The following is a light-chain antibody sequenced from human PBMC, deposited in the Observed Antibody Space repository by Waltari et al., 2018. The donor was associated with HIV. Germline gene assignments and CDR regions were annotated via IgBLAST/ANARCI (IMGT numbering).Light chain of an antibody. CDR2: AAS. CDR1: QIITTY. J-gene: IGKJ2*01. CDR3: QQFGTSPYT. Sequence: DIQMTQSPSSLSASVGDRVTITCRASQIITTYLNWYQQRPGKAPRLLIFAASTLQDGVPSRFSGSGSGTHFTLTITRLEPEDFAVYHCQQFGTSPYTFGQGTKLEIK. V-gene: IGKV1-39*01.